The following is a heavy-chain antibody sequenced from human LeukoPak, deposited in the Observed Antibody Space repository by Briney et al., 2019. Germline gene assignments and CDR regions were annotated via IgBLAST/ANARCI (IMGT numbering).Heavy chain of an antibody. V-gene: IGHV1-69*05. CDR1: GYTLIELS. Sequence: ASVKVSCKVSGYTLIELSMHWVRQGPGIGLEWMGGIIPIFGTANYAQKFQGRVTITTDESTSTAYMELSSLRSEDTAVYYCAHERSGIVAAHREFQHWGQGTLVTVSS. CDR2: IIPIFGTA. D-gene: IGHD2-21*01. J-gene: IGHJ1*01. CDR3: AHERSGIVAAHREFQH.